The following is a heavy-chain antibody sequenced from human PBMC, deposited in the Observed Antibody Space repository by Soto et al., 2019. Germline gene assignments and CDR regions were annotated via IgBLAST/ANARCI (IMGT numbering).Heavy chain of an antibody. CDR1: GFTFRSYA. CDR2: ISGSGIST. Sequence: DVQLLESGGGLVQPGGSLRLSCAASGFTFRSYAMSWVRQAPGKGLEWVSGISGSGISTHYADSVKGRFTVSRDNSKNTRYLQMNSLRAEDTAVYNCAKAPVGPDWYFDLWGRGSLVTVSS. J-gene: IGHJ2*01. V-gene: IGHV3-23*01. CDR3: AKAPVGPDWYFDL.